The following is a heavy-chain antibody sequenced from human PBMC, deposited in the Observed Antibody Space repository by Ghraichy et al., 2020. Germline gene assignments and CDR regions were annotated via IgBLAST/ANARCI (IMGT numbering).Heavy chain of an antibody. J-gene: IGHJ4*02. CDR3: ARDLRSGVVVVPAAGY. CDR1: GYTFTSYG. Sequence: APVKVSCKASGYTFTSYGISWVRQAPGQGLEWMGWISAYNGNTNYAQKLQGRVTMTTDTSTSTAYMELRSLRSDDTAVYYCARDLRSGVVVVPAAGYWGQGTLVTVSS. V-gene: IGHV1-18*01. D-gene: IGHD2-2*01. CDR2: ISAYNGNT.